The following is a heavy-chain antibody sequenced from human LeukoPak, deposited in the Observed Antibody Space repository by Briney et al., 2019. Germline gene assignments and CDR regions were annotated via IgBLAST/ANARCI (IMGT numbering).Heavy chain of an antibody. D-gene: IGHD2-2*01. V-gene: IGHV3-30*03. CDR2: ISHDGRNK. Sequence: GRSLRLSCAGSGLTFRSYGMHWVRQAPGKGLEWVAVISHDGRNKDYGDSVKGRFTISRDNSNNTLYLQMSSLRPEDSAMYLCATQSFYCTSTSCSRLRDYWGQGTLVAVSS. J-gene: IGHJ4*02. CDR1: GLTFRSYG. CDR3: ATQSFYCTSTSCSRLRDY.